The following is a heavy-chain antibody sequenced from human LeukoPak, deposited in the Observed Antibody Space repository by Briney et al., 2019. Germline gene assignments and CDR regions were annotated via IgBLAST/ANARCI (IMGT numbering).Heavy chain of an antibody. Sequence: GGSLRLSCAASGFTFSSYAMSWGCEAPGKGLEWVSAISVSGGSTYYAHSVEGRFTISRDNPTNTLYLQMICLRAEDTAVYDCVGVYGDPDFDDWGQGTLVTVSS. D-gene: IGHD4-17*01. J-gene: IGHJ4*02. CDR3: VGVYGDPDFDD. CDR2: ISVSGGST. V-gene: IGHV3-23*01. CDR1: GFTFSSYA.